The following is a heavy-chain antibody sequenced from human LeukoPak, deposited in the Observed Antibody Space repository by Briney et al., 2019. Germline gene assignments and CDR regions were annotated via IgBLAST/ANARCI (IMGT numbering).Heavy chain of an antibody. J-gene: IGHJ6*02. D-gene: IGHD3-22*01. Sequence: ASVKVSCKASGYTFTSYGISWVQQAPGQGLEWMGWISAYNGNTNYAQKLQGRVTMTTDTSTSTAYMELRSLRSDDTAVYYCARLGRDDSLEDYYGMDVWGQGTTVTVSS. CDR3: ARLGRDDSLEDYYGMDV. V-gene: IGHV1-18*01. CDR1: GYTFTSYG. CDR2: ISAYNGNT.